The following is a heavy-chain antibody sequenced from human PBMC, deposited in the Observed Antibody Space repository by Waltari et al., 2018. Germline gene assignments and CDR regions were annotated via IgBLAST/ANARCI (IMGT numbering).Heavy chain of an antibody. Sequence: EVQLVESGGGLVKPGGYLRLSCAASGLTFSNAWMSWVRQAPGKGLEWVGRIKSKTDGGTTDYASPVKVRFTISRDDSKNTLYLQMNSLKTEDTAVYYCTTDSLRFLEWLLRNYYYYGMDVWGQGTTVTVSS. V-gene: IGHV3-15*01. D-gene: IGHD3-3*01. J-gene: IGHJ6*02. CDR3: TTDSLRFLEWLLRNYYYYGMDV. CDR2: IKSKTDGGTT. CDR1: GLTFSNAW.